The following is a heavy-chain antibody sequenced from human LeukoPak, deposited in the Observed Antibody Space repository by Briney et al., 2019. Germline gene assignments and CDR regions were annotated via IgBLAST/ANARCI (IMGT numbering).Heavy chain of an antibody. Sequence: GGSLRLSCTASGFTFSSYAMSWVRQAPGKGLEWVSGIRGSDGTTYYADSVKGRFTTSRDNSKNTLYLQMNGLSAEDTAVYYCAKGDTTRSTCFDYWGQGTLVTVSS. CDR1: GFTFSSYA. CDR2: IRGSDGTT. V-gene: IGHV3-23*01. CDR3: AKGDTTRSTCFDY. D-gene: IGHD5-18*01. J-gene: IGHJ4*02.